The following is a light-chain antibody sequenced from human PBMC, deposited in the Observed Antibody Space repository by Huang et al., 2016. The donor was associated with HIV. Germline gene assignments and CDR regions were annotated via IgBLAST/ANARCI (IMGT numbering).Light chain of an antibody. CDR3: QQRSNWPPVYT. V-gene: IGKV3-11*01. CDR1: QSVSGY. CDR2: DAS. J-gene: IGKJ2*01. Sequence: IVLTQSPATLSLSPGERATLSCRASQSVSGYIAWYQHKPGQAPRILIYDASTRATGIPVRFSGSGSGTDFTLTISSLEPEDFAVYYCQQRSNWPPVYTFGRGTKLDIK.